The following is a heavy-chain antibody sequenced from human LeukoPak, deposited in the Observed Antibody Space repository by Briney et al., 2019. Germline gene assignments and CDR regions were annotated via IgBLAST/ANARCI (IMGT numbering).Heavy chain of an antibody. CDR3: ARAPMGKLRQGYYYMDV. Sequence: SVKVSCKASGGTFSSYAISWVRQAPGQGLEWMGGIIPIFGTANYAQKFQGRVTITADESTSTAYMELSSLRSEDTAVYYCARAPMGKLRQGYYYMDVWGKGTTVTVSS. CDR1: GGTFSSYA. CDR2: IIPIFGTA. J-gene: IGHJ6*03. D-gene: IGHD1-7*01. V-gene: IGHV1-69*13.